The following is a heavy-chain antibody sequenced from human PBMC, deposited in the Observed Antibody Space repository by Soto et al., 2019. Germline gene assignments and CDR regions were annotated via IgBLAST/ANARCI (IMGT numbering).Heavy chain of an antibody. CDR1: GDSINSDKYY. J-gene: IGHJ4*02. CDR3: ARLEGLATISYYFDF. D-gene: IGHD3-9*01. CDR2: IYFRGNT. V-gene: IGHV4-39*01. Sequence: QLQLQESGPGLVKPSETLSLTCSVSGDSINSDKYYWGWIRQPPGKGLEWIGSIYFRGNTYYNPSLQTRVTISLDKSKSQFSLQLNSVTAADSAVYFCARLEGLATISYYFDFWGQGALLTVSS.